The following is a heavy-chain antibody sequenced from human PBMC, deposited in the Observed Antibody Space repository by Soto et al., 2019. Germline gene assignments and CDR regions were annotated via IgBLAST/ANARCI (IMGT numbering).Heavy chain of an antibody. V-gene: IGHV4-30-2*01. CDR3: AAGGGLPRYY. Sequence: QLQLQESGSGLVKPSQTLSLTCAVSGGSISSCGYSWGWIRQPPGKGLAWIGYIYHSGSTYYNTSLKSRVTISVDRSKNQFSMKLSSVTAADTAVYYCAAGGGLPRYYWGQGTLVTVSS. CDR2: IYHSGST. J-gene: IGHJ4*02. CDR1: GGSISSCGYS. D-gene: IGHD5-12*01.